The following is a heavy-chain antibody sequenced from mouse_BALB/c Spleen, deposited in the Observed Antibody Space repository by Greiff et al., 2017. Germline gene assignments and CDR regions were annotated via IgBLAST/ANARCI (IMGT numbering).Heavy chain of an antibody. CDR3: ARGRWYGAY. J-gene: IGHJ3*01. CDR1: GFTFSSFG. CDR2: ISSGSSTI. D-gene: IGHD1-1*02. Sequence: EVKLVESGGGLVQPGGSRKLSCAASGFTFSSFGMHWVAYISSGSSTIYYADTVKGRFTISRDNPKNTLFLQMTSLRSEDTAMYYCARGRWYGAYWGQGTLVTVSA. V-gene: IGHV5-17*02.